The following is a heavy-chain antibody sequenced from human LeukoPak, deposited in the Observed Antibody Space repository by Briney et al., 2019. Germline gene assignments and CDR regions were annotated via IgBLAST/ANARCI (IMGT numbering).Heavy chain of an antibody. V-gene: IGHV1-24*01. J-gene: IGHJ4*02. CDR1: GYTLTELS. Sequence: ASVKVSFKVSGYTLTELSMHWVRQAPGKGLEWMGGFDPEDGETIYAQKFQGRVTMTEDTSTDTAYMELSSLRSEDTAVYYCATAEYDSSGHKGFDFCDQGTLVTVSS. CDR2: FDPEDGET. D-gene: IGHD3-22*01. CDR3: ATAEYDSSGHKGFDF.